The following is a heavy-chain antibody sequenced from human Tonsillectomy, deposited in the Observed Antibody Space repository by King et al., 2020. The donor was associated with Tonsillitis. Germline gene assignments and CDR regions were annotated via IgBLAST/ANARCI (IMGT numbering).Heavy chain of an antibody. V-gene: IGHV1-69*01. CDR3: ARKGALISWXXP. Sequence: QLVQSGAEVKKPGSSVKVSCQASGGTFSSHVITWVRQAPGQGLEWMGGIFPLFGTTNYAQKFQGRVTFTADESTNTAYMGLSSLTSDDTAMYFCARKGALISWXXPXGQGTLVTVSS. J-gene: IGHJ5*02. D-gene: IGHD3-16*01. CDR1: GGTFSSHV. CDR2: IFPLFGTT.